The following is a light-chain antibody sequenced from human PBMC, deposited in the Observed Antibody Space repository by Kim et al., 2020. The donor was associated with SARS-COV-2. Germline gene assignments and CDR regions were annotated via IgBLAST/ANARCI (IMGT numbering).Light chain of an antibody. J-gene: IGLJ3*02. CDR2: LNSDGSH. V-gene: IGLV4-69*01. CDR3: QTWGTGIRV. Sequence: SVKPPCTRSSGHSSYAIAWHQQQPEKGPGYLMKLNSDGSHSKGDGIPDRFSGSSSGAERYLTISSLQSEDEADYYCQTWGTGIRVFGGGTQLTVL. CDR1: SGHSSYA.